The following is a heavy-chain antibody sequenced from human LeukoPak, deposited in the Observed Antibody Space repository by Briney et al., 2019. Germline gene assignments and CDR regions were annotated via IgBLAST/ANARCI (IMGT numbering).Heavy chain of an antibody. J-gene: IGHJ4*02. Sequence: SGTLSLTCVVSGGYIGIDKWWPGVRHPPGRGREWIGEIHHIKSSNYTPSLKRRVAMSVDKSKNQFSLRLNSVTAADTAVYYCARGGDWLFDFWGQGTLVTVSS. CDR2: IHHIKSS. CDR1: GGYIGIDKW. D-gene: IGHD3-9*01. V-gene: IGHV4-4*02. CDR3: ARGGDWLFDF.